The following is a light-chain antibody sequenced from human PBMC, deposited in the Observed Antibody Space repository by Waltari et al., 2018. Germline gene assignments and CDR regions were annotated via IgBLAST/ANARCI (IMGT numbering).Light chain of an antibody. CDR1: QSIPRW. Sequence: DIQMTQSPSTLSASVGDRVTITCRASQSIPRWLAWYQHKPGKAPKLLIYKASILESGVPSRFSGGGSGTEFTLTISSLQPDDFATYYCQHYDSYSATFGRGTKIEIK. J-gene: IGKJ3*01. V-gene: IGKV1-5*03. CDR2: KAS. CDR3: QHYDSYSAT.